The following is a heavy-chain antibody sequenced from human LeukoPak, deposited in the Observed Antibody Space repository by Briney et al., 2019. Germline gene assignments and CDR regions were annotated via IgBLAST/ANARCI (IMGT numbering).Heavy chain of an antibody. J-gene: IGHJ4*02. CDR3: ARALYGDYYFDY. D-gene: IGHD4-17*01. Sequence: SETLSLTCTVSGGSISSYYWSWIRQPPGKGLEWIGYIYYSGSTNYNPSLKGRATISVDTSKNQFSLKLSSVTAADTAVYYCARALYGDYYFDYWGQGTLVTVSS. V-gene: IGHV4-59*01. CDR2: IYYSGST. CDR1: GGSISSYY.